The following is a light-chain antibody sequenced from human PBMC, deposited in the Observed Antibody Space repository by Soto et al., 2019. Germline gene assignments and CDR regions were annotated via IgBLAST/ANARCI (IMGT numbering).Light chain of an antibody. V-gene: IGKV3-15*01. CDR2: GAS. J-gene: IGKJ4*01. Sequence: EIVMTQSPATLSVSPGERATLSCRARRSLYNNLAWYQQKLGQAPRLLIYGASARATDIPARFSGSGSGTEFTLTISGLQSEDFAIYYCQQYSDWPLTFGGGTKVEIK. CDR3: QQYSDWPLT. CDR1: RSLYNN.